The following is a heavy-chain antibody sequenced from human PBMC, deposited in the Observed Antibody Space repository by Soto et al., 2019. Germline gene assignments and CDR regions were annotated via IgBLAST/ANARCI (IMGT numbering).Heavy chain of an antibody. D-gene: IGHD3-22*01. Sequence: GASVKVSCKASGYTFTGYYMHWVRQAPGQGLEWMGWINPNSGGTNYAQKFQGRVTMTRDTSISTAYMELSRLRSDDTAVYYCARNQGRSGYWGFGYYGMDVWGQGTTVTVSS. V-gene: IGHV1-2*02. J-gene: IGHJ6*02. CDR2: INPNSGGT. CDR1: GYTFTGYY. CDR3: ARNQGRSGYWGFGYYGMDV.